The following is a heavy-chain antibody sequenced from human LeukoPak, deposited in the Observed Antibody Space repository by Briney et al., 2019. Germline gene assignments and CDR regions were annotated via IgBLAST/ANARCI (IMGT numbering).Heavy chain of an antibody. D-gene: IGHD3-10*01. CDR3: AKTRVGIRGVYPTGAFDI. J-gene: IGHJ3*02. Sequence: ASVKVSCKASGYTFTGYYMHWVRQAPGQGLEWMGWINPNSGGTNYAQKFQGRVTMTRDTSISTAYMELSRLRSDDTAVYYCAKTRVGIRGVYPTGAFDIWGQGTMVTVSS. CDR1: GYTFTGYY. V-gene: IGHV1-2*02. CDR2: INPNSGGT.